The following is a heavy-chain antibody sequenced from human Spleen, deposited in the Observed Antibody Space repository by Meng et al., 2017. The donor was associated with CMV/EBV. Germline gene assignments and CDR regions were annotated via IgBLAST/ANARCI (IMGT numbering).Heavy chain of an antibody. CDR1: GFTFSNYD. CDR2: ISGSGGRK. D-gene: IGHD3-3*01. Sequence: GGSLRLSCAASGFTFSNYDMNWVRQAPGKGLEWVSSISGSGGRKYNADSVKGRFTISSDNSKNTLYLQMNSLRAEDTAVYYCAAGGFYFWGGSPPYFASWGQGTLVTVSS. CDR3: AAGGFYFWGGSPPYFAS. J-gene: IGHJ4*02. V-gene: IGHV3-23*01.